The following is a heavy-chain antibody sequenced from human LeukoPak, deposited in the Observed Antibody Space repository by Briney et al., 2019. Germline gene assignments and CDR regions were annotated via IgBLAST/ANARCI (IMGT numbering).Heavy chain of an antibody. CDR1: GFTFSDYY. J-gene: IGHJ5*02. D-gene: IGHD3-22*01. CDR3: AREVVITKGWFDP. CDR2: ISSSSSYT. Sequence: GGSLRLSCAASGFTFSDYYMSWIRQAPGKGLEWVSYISSSSSYTNYADSVKGRFTISRDNDKNSLYLQMNSLRAEDTAVYYCAREVVITKGWFDPWGQGTLVTVSS. V-gene: IGHV3-11*05.